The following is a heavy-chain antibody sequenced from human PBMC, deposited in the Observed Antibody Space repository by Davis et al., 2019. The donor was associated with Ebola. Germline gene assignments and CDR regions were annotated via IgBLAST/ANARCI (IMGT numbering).Heavy chain of an antibody. CDR2: IYTGDSDT. V-gene: IGHV5-51*01. J-gene: IGHJ4*02. CDR3: ARGTDGYNPGGYFDS. D-gene: IGHD5-24*01. Sequence: GGSLRLSCKDSGNSFTSHWIGWVRQMPGKGLEWMGLIYTGDSDTRYSPSFRGQVTISADKSMKTAFLQWSSLKASDTAMYYCARGTDGYNPGGYFDSWGQGTLVTVSS. CDR1: GNSFTSHW.